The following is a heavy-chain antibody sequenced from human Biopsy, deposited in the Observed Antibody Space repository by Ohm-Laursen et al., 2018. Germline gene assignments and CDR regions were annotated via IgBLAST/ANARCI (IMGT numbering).Heavy chain of an antibody. CDR1: GFTFSSYG. V-gene: IGHV3-33*01. J-gene: IGHJ3*01. Sequence: SLRLSCSASGFTFSSYGIHWVRQAPGKGLEWVAVIWYDGSNKYSADSVKGRFSISRDNSKNTVYLQMNSLRAEDTAAYYCARLNSGTYDASDLWGQGTMVIVSS. CDR2: IWYDGSNK. D-gene: IGHD1-26*01. CDR3: ARLNSGTYDASDL.